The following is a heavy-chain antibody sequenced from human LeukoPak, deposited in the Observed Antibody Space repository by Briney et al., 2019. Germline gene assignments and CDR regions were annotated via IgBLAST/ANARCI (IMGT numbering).Heavy chain of an antibody. CDR1: GGSFSGYC. CDR3: ARAVWFGELDPDAFDI. CDR2: INHSGST. J-gene: IGHJ3*02. D-gene: IGHD3-10*01. Sequence: PSETLSLTCAVYGGSFSGYCWSWIRQPPGKGLEWIGEINHSGSTNYNPSLKSRVTISVDTSKNQFSLKLSSVTAADTAVYYCARAVWFGELDPDAFDIWGQGTMVTVSS. V-gene: IGHV4-34*01.